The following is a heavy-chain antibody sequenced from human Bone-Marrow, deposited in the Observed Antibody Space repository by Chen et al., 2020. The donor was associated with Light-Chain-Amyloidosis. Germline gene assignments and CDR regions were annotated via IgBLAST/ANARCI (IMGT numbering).Heavy chain of an antibody. CDR2: IGNDGSST. J-gene: IGHJ4*02. V-gene: IGHV3-11*01. CDR1: GFTFSDSH. Sequence: QVQLVESGGGLVKPGGSLRLSCAASGFTFSDSHMTWIRQAPGKGLECISYIGNDGSSTYCADSVKGRFTISRDNAKSSLYLQMNSLRAEDTAVYYCARDPVRGDAYNFDYWGQGTLVTVSS. CDR3: ARDPVRGDAYNFDY. D-gene: IGHD3-16*01.